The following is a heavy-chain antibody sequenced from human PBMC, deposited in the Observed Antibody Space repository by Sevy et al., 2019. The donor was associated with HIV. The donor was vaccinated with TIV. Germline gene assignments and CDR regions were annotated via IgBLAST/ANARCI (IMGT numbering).Heavy chain of an antibody. Sequence: GGSLRLSCAASGFIFSTYAMSWVRQAPGNGLEWVSAISGSGGSTYYADSVKGRFTISRDKSKNTLYLEMNSLRAEDTAVYYCAKGDRTFYGLDVWGQGTTVTVSS. CDR2: ISGSGGST. CDR1: GFIFSTYA. J-gene: IGHJ6*02. D-gene: IGHD2-15*01. V-gene: IGHV3-23*01. CDR3: AKGDRTFYGLDV.